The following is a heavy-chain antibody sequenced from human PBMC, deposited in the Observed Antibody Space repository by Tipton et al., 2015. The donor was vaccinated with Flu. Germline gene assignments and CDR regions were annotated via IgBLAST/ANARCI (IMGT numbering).Heavy chain of an antibody. J-gene: IGHJ4*02. Sequence: TLSLTCAVSGGSISSGGYSWSWIRQPPGKGLEWIGYIYHSGSTYYNPSLKSRVTISVDRSKNQFSLKLSSVTAADTAVYYCARGDRTGNYGYWGQGTLVTVSS. CDR3: ARGDRTGNYGY. D-gene: IGHD1-7*01. CDR1: GGSISSGGYS. V-gene: IGHV4-30-2*01. CDR2: IYHSGST.